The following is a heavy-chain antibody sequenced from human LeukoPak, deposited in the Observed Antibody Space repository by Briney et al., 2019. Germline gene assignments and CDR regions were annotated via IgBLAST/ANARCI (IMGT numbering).Heavy chain of an antibody. Sequence: SVKVSCKASGGSLSNYAINWVRQAPGQGPEWMGGIIPIFGTPKYVQRFQGRVTITADEPTSTAYMELRSLTSEDTAVYYCARGLKHNDRPTDAFDIWGQGTKVTVSS. CDR3: ARGLKHNDRPTDAFDI. D-gene: IGHD3-22*01. CDR2: IIPIFGTP. CDR1: GGSLSNYA. J-gene: IGHJ3*02. V-gene: IGHV1-69*13.